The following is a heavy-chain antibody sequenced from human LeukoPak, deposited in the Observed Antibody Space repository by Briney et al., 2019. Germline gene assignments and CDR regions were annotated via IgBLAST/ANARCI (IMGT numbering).Heavy chain of an antibody. J-gene: IGHJ4*02. D-gene: IGHD6-19*01. CDR1: GGSFSDYY. Sequence: SETLSLNCAVYGGSFSDYYWSWIRQPPGKGLEWIGEINHSGSTNYNPSLKSRVTISVDTSKNQFSLKLSSVTAADTAVYYCARASVAAPPGYWGQGTLVTVSS. V-gene: IGHV4-34*01. CDR2: INHSGST. CDR3: ARASVAAPPGY.